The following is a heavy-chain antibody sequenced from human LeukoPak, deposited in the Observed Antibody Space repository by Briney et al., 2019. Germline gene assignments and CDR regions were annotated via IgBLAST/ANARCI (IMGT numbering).Heavy chain of an antibody. CDR3: ARVRLWFGELSEDAFDI. Sequence: ASVKVSCKASGYTFTSYGISRVRQAPGQGLEWMGWISAYNGNTNYAQKLQGRVTMTTDTSTSTAYMELRSLRSDDTAVYYCARVRLWFGELSEDAFDIWGQGTMVTVSS. V-gene: IGHV1-18*01. D-gene: IGHD3-10*01. CDR2: ISAYNGNT. CDR1: GYTFTSYG. J-gene: IGHJ3*02.